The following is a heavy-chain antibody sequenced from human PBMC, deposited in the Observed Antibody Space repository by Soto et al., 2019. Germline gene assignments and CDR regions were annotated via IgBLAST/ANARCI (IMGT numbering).Heavy chain of an antibody. V-gene: IGHV3-21*01. D-gene: IGHD6-13*01. CDR3: ARESVRSSSCFDY. Sequence: GGSLRLSCAASGCTFSSYSINWVRQAPGKGLEWVSSISSSSSYIYYADSVKGRFTISRDNAKNSLYLQMNSLRAEDTAVYYCARESVRSSSCFDYWGQGTLVTVSS. CDR1: GCTFSSYS. J-gene: IGHJ4*02. CDR2: ISSSSSYI.